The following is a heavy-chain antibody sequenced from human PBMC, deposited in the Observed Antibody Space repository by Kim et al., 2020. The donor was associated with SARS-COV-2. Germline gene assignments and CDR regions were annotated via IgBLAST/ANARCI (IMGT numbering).Heavy chain of an antibody. V-gene: IGHV3-23*01. D-gene: IGHD3-16*01. Sequence: GGSLRLSCAVSGFTFTSYAMSWVRQAPGKGLEWVSGISGSGDSTYYADSVNGRFTISRDNSKNTLYLQMNSLSAEDTAVYYCAKGTRVMVNMNWLDPWGKGPLVTVSP. CDR3: AKGTRVMVNMNWLDP. CDR1: GFTFTSYA. CDR2: ISGSGDST. J-gene: IGHJ5*02.